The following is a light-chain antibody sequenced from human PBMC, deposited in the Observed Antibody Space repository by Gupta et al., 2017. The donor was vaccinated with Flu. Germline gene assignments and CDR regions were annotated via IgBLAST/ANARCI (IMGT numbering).Light chain of an antibody. V-gene: IGKV3-20*01. J-gene: IGKJ1*01. CDR1: QSLSSTY. CDR2: GTS. Sequence: GTLSLAPGERVTLSCRASQSLSSTYVAWYQHKPGQSPKLLIFGTSSRATGTPDRFSGCGSGTDFTLTISRMEPKDFAVYYCQQYALAPKTFGQGTKVEV. CDR3: QQYALAPKT.